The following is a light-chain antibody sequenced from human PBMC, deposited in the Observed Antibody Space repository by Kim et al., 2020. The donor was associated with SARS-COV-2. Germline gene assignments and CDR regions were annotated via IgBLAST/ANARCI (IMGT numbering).Light chain of an antibody. CDR1: QGISSY. J-gene: IGKJ2*01. CDR3: QQYYSYPRT. V-gene: IGKV1-8*01. Sequence: SSYTGDLVTITCRASQGISSYLAWYQQKPGKAPKLLIYAASTLQSGVPSMFSGSGSGTDFTLTISCLQSEDFATYYCQQYYSYPRTFGQGTKLEI. CDR2: AAS.